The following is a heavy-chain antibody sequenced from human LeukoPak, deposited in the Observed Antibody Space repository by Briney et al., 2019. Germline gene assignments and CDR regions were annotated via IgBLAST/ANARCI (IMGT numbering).Heavy chain of an antibody. V-gene: IGHV4-39*01. D-gene: IGHD6-6*01. CDR2: IYYSGST. CDR3: ARGVEYSSSSGLGY. CDR1: GGSISSGSYY. Sequence: SETLSLTCTVSGGSISSGSYYWGWVRQPPGKGLEWIGSIYYSGSTYYKSSLKSRVTISVDTPKNQFSLMLSSVTAADTAVYYCARGVEYSSSSGLGYWGQGTLVTVSS. J-gene: IGHJ4*02.